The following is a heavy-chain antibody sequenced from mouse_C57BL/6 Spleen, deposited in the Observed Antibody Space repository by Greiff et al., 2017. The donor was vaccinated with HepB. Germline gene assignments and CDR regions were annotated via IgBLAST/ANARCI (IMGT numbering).Heavy chain of an antibody. V-gene: IGHV3-6*01. D-gene: IGHD1-1*01. CDR3: AREARDYGRAY. CDR1: GYSITSGYY. Sequence: EVQLQESGPGLVKPSQSLSLTCSVTGYSITSGYYWNWIRQFLGNKLEWMGYISYDGSNNYNPSLKNRISITRDTSKNQFFLKLNSVTTEDTATYYCAREARDYGRAYWGQGTTLTVSS. J-gene: IGHJ2*01. CDR2: ISYDGSN.